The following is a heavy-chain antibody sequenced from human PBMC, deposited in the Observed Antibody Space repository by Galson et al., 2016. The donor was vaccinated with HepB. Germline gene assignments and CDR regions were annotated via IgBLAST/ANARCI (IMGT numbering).Heavy chain of an antibody. Sequence: SVKVSCKGFGYTFSSYTMMWVRQAPGHGLEWMGGINSYTGNPTYAQGLTGRFVFSVDTSVSTAYLHIDSLKPEDTAVYFCAKTYDSTGYYADDWGQGTLLTVSS. V-gene: IGHV7-4-1*01. J-gene: IGHJ4*02. CDR2: INSYTGNP. D-gene: IGHD3-22*01. CDR1: GYTFSSYT. CDR3: AKTYDSTGYYADD.